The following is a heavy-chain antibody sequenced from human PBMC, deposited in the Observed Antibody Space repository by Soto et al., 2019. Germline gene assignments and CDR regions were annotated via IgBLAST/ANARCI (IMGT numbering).Heavy chain of an antibody. CDR2: MNPNSGNT. D-gene: IGHD3-3*01. CDR3: ARILEYYDFWSGYLDDAFDI. CDR1: GYTFTSYD. V-gene: IGHV1-8*01. Sequence: ASVKVSCKASGYTFTSYDINWVRQATGQGLEWMGWMNPNSGNTGYAQKFQGRVTMTRNTSISTAYMELSSLRSEDTAVYYCARILEYYDFWSGYLDDAFDIWGQGTMVTVSS. J-gene: IGHJ3*02.